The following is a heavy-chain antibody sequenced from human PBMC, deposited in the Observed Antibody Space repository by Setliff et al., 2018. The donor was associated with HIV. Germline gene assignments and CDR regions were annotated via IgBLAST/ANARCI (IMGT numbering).Heavy chain of an antibody. V-gene: IGHV4-61*08. J-gene: IGHJ4*02. CDR2: VYSSGST. Sequence: SETLSLTCTVSGDSVTSGDYYWNWIRQPPGKGLEWIGYVYSSGSTNYNPSLKSRVTMSVDTSERQFSLRMTSTTAADTAVYYCARGVPLLPPNFWGQGTLVTVSS. D-gene: IGHD2-21*02. CDR1: GDSVTSGDYY. CDR3: ARGVPLLPPNF.